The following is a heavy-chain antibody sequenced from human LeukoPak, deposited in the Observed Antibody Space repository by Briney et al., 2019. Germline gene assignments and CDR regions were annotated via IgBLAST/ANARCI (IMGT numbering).Heavy chain of an antibody. D-gene: IGHD3-10*01. J-gene: IGHJ3*02. CDR1: GFTFSDYY. V-gene: IGHV3-11*01. Sequence: GGSLRLSCAASGFTFSDYYMSWIRQAPGKGLEWVSYSSRTGGTLYYADSVKGRFSVSRDNAKNSLYLQMDSLRVEDTAVYYCARDGGSGSYYMFAFDIWGQGTMVTVSS. CDR2: SSRTGGTL. CDR3: ARDGGSGSYYMFAFDI.